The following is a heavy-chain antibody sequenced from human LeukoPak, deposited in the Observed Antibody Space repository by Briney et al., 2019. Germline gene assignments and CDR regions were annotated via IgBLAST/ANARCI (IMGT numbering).Heavy chain of an antibody. Sequence: SVKVSCKASGGTFSSYAISWVRQAPGQGLEWMGGIIPIFGTANYAQKFQGRVTVTADESTSTAYMELSSLRSEDTAVYYCASSLLTGYRKYYYGMDVWGQGTTVTVSS. CDR3: ASSLLTGYRKYYYGMDV. CDR1: GGTFSSYA. D-gene: IGHD3-9*01. CDR2: IIPIFGTA. V-gene: IGHV1-69*13. J-gene: IGHJ6*02.